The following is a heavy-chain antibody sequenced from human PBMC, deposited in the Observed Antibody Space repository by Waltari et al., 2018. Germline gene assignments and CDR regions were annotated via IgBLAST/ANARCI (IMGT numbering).Heavy chain of an antibody. CDR1: GSTFSNAW. CDR2: IKSKTDGGTT. CDR3: RVAAIDY. Sequence: EVQLVESGGGLVKPGGSLSLSCAASGSTFSNAWRSWVRQAPGKGLEWVGRIKSKTDGGTTDYAAPVKGRFTISRDDSKNTLYLQMNSLKTEDTAVYYCRVAAIDYWGQGTLVTVSS. J-gene: IGHJ4*02. V-gene: IGHV3-15*01. D-gene: IGHD2-15*01.